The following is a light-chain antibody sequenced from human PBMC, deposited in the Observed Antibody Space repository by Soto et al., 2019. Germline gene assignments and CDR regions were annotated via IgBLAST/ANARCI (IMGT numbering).Light chain of an antibody. Sequence: DMQMTQSPSSLSASVGDRVTITCRPSQTIDNYLTWYQHKPGKAPKLLIYGASTLQSGVSSRFTGSASGTDFTLTIDNLQAEDFATYYCQQTYTIPFAFGQGTKLEI. CDR1: QTIDNY. CDR2: GAS. V-gene: IGKV1-39*01. CDR3: QQTYTIPFA. J-gene: IGKJ2*01.